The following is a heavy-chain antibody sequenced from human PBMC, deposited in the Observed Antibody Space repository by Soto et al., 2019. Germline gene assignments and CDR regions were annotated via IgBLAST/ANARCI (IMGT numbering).Heavy chain of an antibody. CDR1: GGSFSEVA. Sequence: QVQLVQSGAEVKKPGSSVTVSCKASGGSFSEVAISWVRQAPGQGLEWMGRIIPVVGTTDYTQKFQGRRTILSDESTNTAYMELSSLRAEDTAVYYCATLEATTLPFESWGQGTLVTFSS. CDR3: ATLEATTLPFES. CDR2: IIPVVGTT. D-gene: IGHD1-26*01. J-gene: IGHJ4*02. V-gene: IGHV1-69*01.